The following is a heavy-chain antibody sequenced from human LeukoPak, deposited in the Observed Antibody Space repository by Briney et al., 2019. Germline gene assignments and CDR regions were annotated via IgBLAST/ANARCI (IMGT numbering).Heavy chain of an antibody. Sequence: ASVKVSCKASGGTFSSYAISWVRQAPGQGLEWMGGIIPIFGTANYAQKFQGRVTITADESTSTAYMELSSLRSEDTAVYYCARGPRYCSGGSCYFGYYYYYGMDVWGQGTTVTVSS. CDR3: ARGPRYCSGGSCYFGYYYYYGMDV. CDR2: IIPIFGTA. D-gene: IGHD2-15*01. J-gene: IGHJ6*02. V-gene: IGHV1-69*13. CDR1: GGTFSSYA.